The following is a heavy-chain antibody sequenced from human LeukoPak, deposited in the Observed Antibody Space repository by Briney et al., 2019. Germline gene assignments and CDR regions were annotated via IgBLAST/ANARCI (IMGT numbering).Heavy chain of an antibody. CDR1: GGSISTYC. V-gene: IGHV4-59*01. Sequence: SETLSLTCTVSGGSISTYCWSWIRQPAGKGLEWIGYIYYSGSTNYNPSLKSRVTISLDTSKNQFSLKLSSVTAADTAVYYCARDGAHKNHYYSYYYMDVWGKGTTVTVSS. CDR3: ARDGAHKNHYYSYYYMDV. J-gene: IGHJ6*03. CDR2: IYYSGST. D-gene: IGHD3-16*01.